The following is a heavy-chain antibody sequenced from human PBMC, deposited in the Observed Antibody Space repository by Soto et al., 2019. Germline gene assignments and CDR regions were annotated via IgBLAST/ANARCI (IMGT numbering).Heavy chain of an antibody. CDR3: AGWGGHDYNY. CDR2: IRPDGSET. CDR1: GFTFTDFY. J-gene: IGHJ4*02. D-gene: IGHD4-4*01. V-gene: IGHV3-7*03. Sequence: EVQLVQSGGGLVQPGGSLRLSCVGSGFTFTDFYMNWVRQAPGKGLEWVANIRPDGSETNYVESVKGRFTTSRHNAKNSLFLQMNSLRADDTAVYYCAGWGGHDYNYWGQGILVTVSS.